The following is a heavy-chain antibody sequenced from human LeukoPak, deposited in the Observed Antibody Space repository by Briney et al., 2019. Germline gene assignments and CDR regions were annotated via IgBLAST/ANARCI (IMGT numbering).Heavy chain of an antibody. J-gene: IGHJ3*02. CDR3: SATVTTNDAFDI. V-gene: IGHV4-30-4*01. Sequence: PSETLSLTCTVSGGSISSGDYYWSWIHQPPGKGLEWIGYIYYSGSTYYNPSLKSRVTISVDTSKNQFSLKLSSATAADTAVYYCSATVTTNDAFDIWGQGTMVTVSS. CDR1: GGSISSGDYY. D-gene: IGHD4-17*01. CDR2: IYYSGST.